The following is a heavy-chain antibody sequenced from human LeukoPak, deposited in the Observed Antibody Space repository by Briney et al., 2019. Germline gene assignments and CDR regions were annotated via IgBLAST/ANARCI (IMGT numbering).Heavy chain of an antibody. CDR3: ARTATYYDILTGYYTKSGLDF. Sequence: GGSLRLSCAASGSTFSSYEMNWVRQAPGKGLEWVSYIGSSGSIIYYADSVKGRFTISRDNAKNSLYLQMNSLRAEDTAVYYCARTATYYDILTGYYTKSGLDFWGQGTLVTVSS. CDR1: GSTFSSYE. V-gene: IGHV3-48*03. J-gene: IGHJ4*02. CDR2: IGSSGSII. D-gene: IGHD3-9*01.